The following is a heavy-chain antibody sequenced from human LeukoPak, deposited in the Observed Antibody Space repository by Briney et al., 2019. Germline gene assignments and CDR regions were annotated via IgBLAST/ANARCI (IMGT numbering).Heavy chain of an antibody. CDR3: ARDSGYCSSTSCYGEAFDY. Sequence: ASVKVSCKASGYTFTSYGISWMRQAPGQGLEWMGWISAYNGNTNYAQKLQGRVTMTTDTSTSTAYMELRSLRSDDTAVYYCARDSGYCSSTSCYGEAFDYWGQGTLVTVSS. D-gene: IGHD2-2*01. CDR2: ISAYNGNT. V-gene: IGHV1-18*01. J-gene: IGHJ4*02. CDR1: GYTFTSYG.